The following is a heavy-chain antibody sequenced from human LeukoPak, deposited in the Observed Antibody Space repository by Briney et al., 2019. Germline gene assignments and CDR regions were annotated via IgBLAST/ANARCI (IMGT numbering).Heavy chain of an antibody. CDR3: ARDMNNWNYRNWFDP. J-gene: IGHJ5*02. Sequence: SETLSLTCTVSGGSISSYYWSWIRQPPGKGLEWIGYIYYSGSTNYNPSLKSRVTMSVDTSKNQFSLKLSSVTAADTAVYYCARDMNNWNYRNWFDPWGQGTLVTVSS. D-gene: IGHD1-7*01. CDR2: IYYSGST. V-gene: IGHV4-59*12. CDR1: GGSISSYY.